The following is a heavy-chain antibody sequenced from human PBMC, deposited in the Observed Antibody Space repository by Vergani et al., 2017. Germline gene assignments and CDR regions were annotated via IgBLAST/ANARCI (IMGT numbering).Heavy chain of an antibody. D-gene: IGHD2-2*01. CDR3: AGEYSSTSVRAFDF. Sequence: QLVESGGGWVQPGGSLRLSCVVSGFDFSSYIMNWVRQAPGKGLEWVSVVSTGTKSQSCAESVKGRFTISRDSAKNSLYLQMDSLRAEDTAVYYCAGEYSSTSVRAFDFWGQGTKVTVSS. V-gene: IGHV3-48*01. CDR2: VSTGTKSQ. CDR1: GFDFSSYI. J-gene: IGHJ3*01.